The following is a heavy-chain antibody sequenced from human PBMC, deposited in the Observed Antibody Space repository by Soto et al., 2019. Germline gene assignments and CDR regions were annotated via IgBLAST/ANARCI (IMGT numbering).Heavy chain of an antibody. CDR1: GFTFSNFE. J-gene: IGHJ6*02. V-gene: IGHV3-48*03. Sequence: GGSLRLSCAASGFTFSNFEMRWVRQAPGKGLEWVSYINTAGSTKYYAESVKGRFTISRDNARNSLFLQMNSLRAEDTAVYYCARAECSSPDCLTAYYSYGLDVWGQGSTVTVSS. CDR3: ARAECSSPDCLTAYYSYGLDV. D-gene: IGHD3-9*01. CDR2: INTAGSTK.